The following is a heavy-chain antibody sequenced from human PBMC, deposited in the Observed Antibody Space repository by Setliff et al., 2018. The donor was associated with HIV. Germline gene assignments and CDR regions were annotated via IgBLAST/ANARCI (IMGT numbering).Heavy chain of an antibody. V-gene: IGHV3-66*04. CDR2: IYKAGKT. J-gene: IGHJ4*02. CDR3: ARLRINDF. Sequence: GGSLRLSCEASGFRVTDTYMAWVRQAPGKGLEWVTLIYKAGKTYYADFVKGRFTIARDDTKNTVSLQMTNLRVEDTAVYYCARLRINDFWGQGTPVTVSS. CDR1: GFRVTDTY.